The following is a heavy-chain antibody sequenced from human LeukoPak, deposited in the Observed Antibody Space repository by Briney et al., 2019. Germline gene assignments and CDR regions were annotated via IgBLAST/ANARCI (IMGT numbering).Heavy chain of an antibody. CDR1: GGSISSGSYY. CDR2: IYTSGST. J-gene: IGHJ6*03. CDR3: ARGSSSSGNYYYMDV. Sequence: PSQTRSLTCTVSGGSISSGSYYWSWIRQPAGKGLEWIGRIYTSGSTNYNPSLKSRVTISVDTSKNQFSPKLSSVTAADTAVYYCARGSSSSGNYYYMDVWGKGTTVTVSS. D-gene: IGHD6-6*01. V-gene: IGHV4-61*02.